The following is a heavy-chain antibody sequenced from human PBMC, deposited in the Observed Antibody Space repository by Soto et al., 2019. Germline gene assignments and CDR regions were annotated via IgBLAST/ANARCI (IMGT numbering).Heavy chain of an antibody. J-gene: IGHJ6*02. CDR3: ARGGSRQYYYYYYGMDV. CDR2: IYYSGTT. V-gene: IGHV4-31*03. Sequence: PSETLSLTCTVSGGSISSGGYYWSWIRQHPGKGLEWIGYIYYSGTTFYNLSLKSRVTISVDTSKNQFSLKLSSVTAADTAVYYCARGGSRQYYYYYYGMDVWGQGTTVTVSS. CDR1: GGSISSGGYY.